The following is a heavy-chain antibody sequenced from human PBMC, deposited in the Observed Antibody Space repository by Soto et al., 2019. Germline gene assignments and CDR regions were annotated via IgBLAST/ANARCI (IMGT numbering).Heavy chain of an antibody. CDR3: ARVFGIVGSLNWFDP. V-gene: IGHV4-31*11. CDR1: GGSISSGGYY. D-gene: IGHD1-26*01. Sequence: SETLSLTCAVSGGSISSGGYYWSWIRQHPGKGLEWIGYIYYSGSTYYNPSLKSRVTISVDTSKNQFSLKLSSVTAADTAVYYCARVFGIVGSLNWFDPWGQGTLVTVS. CDR2: IYYSGST. J-gene: IGHJ5*02.